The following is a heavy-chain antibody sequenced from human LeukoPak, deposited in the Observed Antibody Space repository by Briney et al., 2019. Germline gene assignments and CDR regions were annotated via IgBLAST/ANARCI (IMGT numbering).Heavy chain of an antibody. CDR2: ISSSGSTI. CDR3: AKDPAHYGSGSYYKD. J-gene: IGHJ4*02. Sequence: GGSLRLSCAASGFTFSSYEMNWVRQAPGKGLEWVSYISSSGSTIYYADSVKGRFTISRDNSKNTLYLQMNSLRAEDTAVYYCAKDPAHYGSGSYYKDWGQGTLVTVSS. CDR1: GFTFSSYE. V-gene: IGHV3-48*03. D-gene: IGHD3-10*01.